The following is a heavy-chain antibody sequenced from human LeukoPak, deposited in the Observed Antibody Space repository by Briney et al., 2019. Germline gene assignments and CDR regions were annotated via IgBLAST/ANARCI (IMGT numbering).Heavy chain of an antibody. J-gene: IGHJ4*02. CDR2: IKQDGSEK. Sequence: GGSLRLSCAASGFTFSSYWMTWVRQAPGKGQEWVANIKQDGSEKYYVDSVMGRFTISRDNAKNSLYLQMNSLRAEDTAVYYCARMSSSSWYVCDFWGQGTLVTASS. CDR3: ARMSSSSWYVCDF. D-gene: IGHD6-13*01. V-gene: IGHV3-7*01. CDR1: GFTFSSYW.